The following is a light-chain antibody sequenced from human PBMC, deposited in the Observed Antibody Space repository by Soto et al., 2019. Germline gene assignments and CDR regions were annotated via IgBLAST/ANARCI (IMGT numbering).Light chain of an antibody. CDR2: EVS. CDR3: SSYTSSSTLYI. V-gene: IGLV2-14*01. CDR1: SSDVGGYIY. J-gene: IGLJ1*01. Sequence: QSALTQPASVSGSPGQSITISCTGTSSDVGGYIYVSWYQQHPGKAPKLMIYEVSNRPSGVSNRFSGSKSGNTASLPISGLQAEDEADYYCSSYTSSSTLYIFGTGTKSPS.